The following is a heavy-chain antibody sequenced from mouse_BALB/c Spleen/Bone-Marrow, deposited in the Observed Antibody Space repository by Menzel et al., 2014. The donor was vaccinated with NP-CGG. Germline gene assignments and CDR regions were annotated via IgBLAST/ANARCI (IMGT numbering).Heavy chain of an antibody. CDR3: TREHGWYFDV. V-gene: IGHV1S135*01. Sequence: EVQLQQSGPELVKPGASVRVSCKASGYSFTDYNLYWVKQSHGKSLEWIGYIGPYNGGTTYNQKFKGKATLTADKSSSTAFMHLNSLTSEDSSVYYCTREHGWYFDVWGAGTTVTVSS. CDR1: GYSFTDYN. CDR2: IGPYNGGT. J-gene: IGHJ1*01.